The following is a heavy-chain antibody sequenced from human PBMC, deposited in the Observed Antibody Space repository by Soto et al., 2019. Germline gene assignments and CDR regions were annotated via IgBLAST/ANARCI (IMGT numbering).Heavy chain of an antibody. Sequence: SETLSRSCTVSGGYLKGFVLRWIRPSPGKGLEWIGYIPYNGGPTYTPSLKSRVTIAIDTSRNQFSLRLTSVTTADTAVYYCAASQMGLISVLGTWGQGIQVTVSS. V-gene: IGHV4-59*01. J-gene: IGHJ4*02. CDR2: IPYNGGP. CDR1: GGYLKGFV. CDR3: AASQMGLISVLGT. D-gene: IGHD1-1*01.